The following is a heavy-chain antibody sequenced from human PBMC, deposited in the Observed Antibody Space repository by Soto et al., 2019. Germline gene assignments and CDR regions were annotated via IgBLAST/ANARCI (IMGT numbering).Heavy chain of an antibody. CDR3: ARAYCSGGSCWAWSNWFDP. D-gene: IGHD2-15*01. Sequence: ASVKVSCKASGYTFTSHDINWMRQATGQGLEWMGWMNPNTGHTNYAQKFQGRVTMTRDTSISTAYMELTNLRSEDTAVYYCARAYCSGGSCWAWSNWFDPWGQGTLVTVSS. V-gene: IGHV1-8*01. CDR1: GYTFTSHD. CDR2: MNPNTGHT. J-gene: IGHJ5*02.